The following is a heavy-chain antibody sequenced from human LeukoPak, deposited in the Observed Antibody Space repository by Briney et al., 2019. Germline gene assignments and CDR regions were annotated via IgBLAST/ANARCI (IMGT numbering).Heavy chain of an antibody. D-gene: IGHD1-26*01. CDR2: INPTSGDT. CDR1: GYTFTGYY. V-gene: IGHV1-2*02. Sequence: ASVKVSCKASGYTFTGYYMHWVRQAPGQGLEWMGWINPTSGDTNYAQKFQGRVTMTRDTSISTAFMELSTLISDDTAVYYCARNRGPTTPFDYWGQGTLVTVSS. CDR3: ARNRGPTTPFDY. J-gene: IGHJ4*02.